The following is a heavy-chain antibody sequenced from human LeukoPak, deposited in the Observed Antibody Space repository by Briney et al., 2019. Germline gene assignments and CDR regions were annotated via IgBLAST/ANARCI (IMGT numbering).Heavy chain of an antibody. CDR1: GGSFSGYY. CDR3: ARQVGATYFDY. D-gene: IGHD1-26*01. Sequence: SETLSLTCAVYGGSFSGYYWSWIRQPPGKGLEWIGEINHSGSTNYNPSLKSRVTISVDTSKNQFSLKLSSVTAADTAVYYCARQVGATYFDYWGQGTLVTVSS. CDR2: INHSGST. J-gene: IGHJ4*02. V-gene: IGHV4-34*01.